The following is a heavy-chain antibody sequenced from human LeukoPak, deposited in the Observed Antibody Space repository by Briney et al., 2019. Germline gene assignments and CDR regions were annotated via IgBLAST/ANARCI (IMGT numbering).Heavy chain of an antibody. CDR2: IPQPGTEQ. D-gene: IGHD5-24*01. CDR3: ARIRGDGSTFDY. V-gene: IGHV3-7*04. Sequence: PGGSLRLSCAASGFTFSSYAMSWVRQAPGKGLEWVANIPQPGTEQYYVDSVRGRFTISRDNAKNSLFLQMSSLRAEDTAVYYCARIRGDGSTFDYWGQGTLVTVSS. CDR1: GFTFSSYA. J-gene: IGHJ4*02.